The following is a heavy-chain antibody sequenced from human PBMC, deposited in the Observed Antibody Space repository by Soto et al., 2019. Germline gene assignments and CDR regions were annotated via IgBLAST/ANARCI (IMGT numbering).Heavy chain of an antibody. CDR3: AKDEPLYYHDSSGQPFQH. J-gene: IGHJ1*01. Sequence: QAXVSLRLSCAASGFTFSSYAMSWVRQAPGKGLEWVSAISGSGGSTYYADSVKGRFTISRDNSKNTLYLQMNSLRAEDTAVYYCAKDEPLYYHDSSGQPFQHWGQGTWSPSPQ. V-gene: IGHV3-23*01. D-gene: IGHD3-22*01. CDR2: ISGSGGST. CDR1: GFTFSSYA.